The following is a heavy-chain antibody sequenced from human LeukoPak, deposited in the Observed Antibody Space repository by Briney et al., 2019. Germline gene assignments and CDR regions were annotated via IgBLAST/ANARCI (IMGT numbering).Heavy chain of an antibody. V-gene: IGHV3-21*01. CDR1: GFTFSNYS. Sequence: GGPLRLSCAASGFTFSNYSMNWVRQAPGKGLEWVSSISSSSSYIYYADSVKGRFTISRDNAKNSLYLQMNSLRAEDTAVYYCARTAYYDSSGYHFDYWGQGTLVTVSS. CDR2: ISSSSSYI. D-gene: IGHD3-22*01. J-gene: IGHJ4*02. CDR3: ARTAYYDSSGYHFDY.